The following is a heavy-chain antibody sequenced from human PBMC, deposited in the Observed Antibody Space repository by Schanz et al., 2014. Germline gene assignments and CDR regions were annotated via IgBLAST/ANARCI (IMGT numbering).Heavy chain of an antibody. D-gene: IGHD4-17*01. CDR2: INSVGSNT. V-gene: IGHV3-74*01. CDR1: GFTFSSHW. J-gene: IGHJ3*02. Sequence: EVQLVQSGGGLVQPGGSLRLSCAASGFTFSSHWMHWVRQDPGKGLVWVARINSVGSNTDYADSVTGRFTMSRDNAKNSVFLQMNSLRAEDTAVYYCARKMKLGVYGGKGHDSLDIWGQGTMVTVSS. CDR3: ARKMKLGVYGGKGHDSLDI.